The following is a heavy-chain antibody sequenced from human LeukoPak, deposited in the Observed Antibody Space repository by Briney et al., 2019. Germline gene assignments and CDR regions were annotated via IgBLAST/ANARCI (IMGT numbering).Heavy chain of an antibody. CDR3: ASSAGGTYYYDSSGYYPS. D-gene: IGHD3-22*01. Sequence: PSETLSPTCTVSGGSISSYYWSWIRQPPGKGLEWIGYIYYSGSTNYNPSLKSRVTISVDTSKNQFSLKLSSVTAADTAVYYCASSAGGTYYYDSSGYYPSWGQGTLVTVSS. V-gene: IGHV4-59*01. J-gene: IGHJ4*02. CDR2: IYYSGST. CDR1: GGSISSYY.